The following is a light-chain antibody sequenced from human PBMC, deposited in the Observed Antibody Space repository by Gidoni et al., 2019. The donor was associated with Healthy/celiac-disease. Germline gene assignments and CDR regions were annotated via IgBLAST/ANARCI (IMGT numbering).Light chain of an antibody. J-gene: IGLJ2*01. Sequence: QSVLTQPPSVSRPPGPTVTISCTWSSSNIGAGYDVHWYQQLPGTAPKLLIYGNSNRPSGVPDRFSGSKSGTSASLAITGLQAEDEADYYCQSYDSSLSGYVVFGGGTKLTVL. CDR1: SSNIGAGYD. V-gene: IGLV1-40*01. CDR3: QSYDSSLSGYVV. CDR2: GNS.